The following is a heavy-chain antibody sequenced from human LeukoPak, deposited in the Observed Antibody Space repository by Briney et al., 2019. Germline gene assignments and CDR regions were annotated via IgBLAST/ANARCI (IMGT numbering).Heavy chain of an antibody. CDR3: ARATAICSSISCYRWGFDY. D-gene: IGHD2-2*02. CDR1: GYTFTTYG. Sequence: ASVKVSCKASGYTFTTYGVNWVRQAPGQGLEWMGWINTDTGNPTYAQGFTGRFVFSLDTSVSTAYLQISSLKAEDTAVYYCARATAICSSISCYRWGFDYWGQGTLVTVSS. V-gene: IGHV7-4-1*02. CDR2: INTDTGNP. J-gene: IGHJ4*02.